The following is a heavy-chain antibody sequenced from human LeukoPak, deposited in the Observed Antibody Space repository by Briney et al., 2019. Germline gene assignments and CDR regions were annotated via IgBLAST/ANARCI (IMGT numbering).Heavy chain of an antibody. V-gene: IGHV3-7*01. CDR2: IKQDGSEK. CDR1: GFTFSSYW. J-gene: IGHJ3*02. CDR3: VGPNGAFDI. Sequence: GGALRLSCAASGFTFSSYWMSWVRQAPGKGLEWVANIKQDGSEKYYVDSVKGRFTISRDNAKNPLYLQMNSLRAEDTAVYYCVGPNGAFDIWGQGTMVTVSS.